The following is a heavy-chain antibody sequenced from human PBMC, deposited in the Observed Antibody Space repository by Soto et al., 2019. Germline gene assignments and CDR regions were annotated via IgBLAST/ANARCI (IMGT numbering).Heavy chain of an antibody. CDR2: INQSAIT. D-gene: IGHD6-19*01. V-gene: IGHV4-34*01. CDR1: GGSFSGYY. J-gene: IGHJ4*02. CDR3: AIGPKMWLPGGGY. Sequence: QVQLEQWGAGLLKPSETLSLTCAVYGGSFSGYYWSGIRQPPGKGLEWLGEINQSAITDYTPSLKSRGTISIDTSKNQFSLKLDSVTAANTAVYYCAIGPKMWLPGGGYWGQGTLVTVSS.